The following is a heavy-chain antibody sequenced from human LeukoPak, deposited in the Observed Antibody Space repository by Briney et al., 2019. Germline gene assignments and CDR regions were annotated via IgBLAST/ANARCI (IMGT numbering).Heavy chain of an antibody. CDR2: ISGGGETT. CDR3: ARDYADYVGYFFFDY. D-gene: IGHD4-17*01. J-gene: IGHJ4*02. Sequence: GGSLRLSCAASGLTFSSYAMTWVRQAPGKGLEWVSSISGGGETTYYADSAKGRFTISRDNSQNTLYLQMNSLRAEDTAVYYCARDYADYVGYFFFDYWGQGTLVTVSS. V-gene: IGHV3-23*01. CDR1: GLTFSSYA.